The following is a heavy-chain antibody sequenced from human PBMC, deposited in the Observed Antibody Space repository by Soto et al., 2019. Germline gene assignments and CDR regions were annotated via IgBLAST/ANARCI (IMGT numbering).Heavy chain of an antibody. CDR2: IYYNGST. V-gene: IGHV4-31*03. Sequence: SETLSLTCTVSGGSISSGGYYWSWIRQHPGKGLEWIGYIYYNGSTYYNPSLKSRVTISVDTSKNQFSLKLSSVTAADTAVYYCARGPRCSSTSCYSYYFDYWGQGTLVTVSS. D-gene: IGHD2-2*01. CDR3: ARGPRCSSTSCYSYYFDY. J-gene: IGHJ4*02. CDR1: GGSISSGGYY.